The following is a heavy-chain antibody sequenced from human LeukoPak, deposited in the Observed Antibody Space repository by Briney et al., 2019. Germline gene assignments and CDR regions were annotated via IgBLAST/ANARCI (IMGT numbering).Heavy chain of an antibody. CDR2: ITASGGST. D-gene: IGHD2-15*01. J-gene: IGHJ5*02. Sequence: GGSLRLSCAASGFTFSSYAMSWVRQAPGKGLEWVSTITASGGSTYYADSVKGRFTISRDNSKNTLYLQINSLRAEDTAVYYCARIPPDCSGGSCYLNWFDPWGQGTLVAVSS. CDR3: ARIPPDCSGGSCYLNWFDP. V-gene: IGHV3-23*01. CDR1: GFTFSSYA.